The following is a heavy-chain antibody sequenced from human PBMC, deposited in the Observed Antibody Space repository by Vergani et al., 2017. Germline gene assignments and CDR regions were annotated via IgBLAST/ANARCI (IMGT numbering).Heavy chain of an antibody. D-gene: IGHD6-19*01. J-gene: IGHJ4*02. V-gene: IGHV1-69*13. CDR1: GGTFSSYA. Sequence: QAQLVQSGAEVKKPGASVRVSCKASGGTFSSYAISGVRQAPGQGLEWMGRIIPIFGTANYAQKCQGRVTITADESTSTAYMELSSLRSDDTAVYYCAREAVAEYYYFDYWGQGTLVTVSS. CDR2: IIPIFGTA. CDR3: AREAVAEYYYFDY.